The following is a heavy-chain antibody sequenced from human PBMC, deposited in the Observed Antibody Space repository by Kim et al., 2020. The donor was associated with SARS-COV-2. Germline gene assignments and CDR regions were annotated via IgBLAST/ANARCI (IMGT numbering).Heavy chain of an antibody. V-gene: IGHV3-21*01. D-gene: IGHD5-12*01. CDR2: ISSSSSYI. J-gene: IGHJ4*02. CDR1: GFTFSSYS. CDR3: ARGRDGYNGALDY. Sequence: GGSLRLSCAASGFTFSSYSMNWVRQAPGKGLEWVSSISSSSSYIYYADSVKGRFTISRDNAKNSLYLQMNSLRAEDTAVYYCARGRDGYNGALDYWGQGTLVTVSS.